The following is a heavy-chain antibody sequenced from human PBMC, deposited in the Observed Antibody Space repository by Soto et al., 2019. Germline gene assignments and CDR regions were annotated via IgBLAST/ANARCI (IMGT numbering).Heavy chain of an antibody. CDR3: AKDNGSGCDWLRVGDASDI. CDR2: ISYDGSNE. V-gene: IGHV3-30*18. CDR1: GFTFSSYG. D-gene: IGHD5-12*01. Sequence: QVQLVESGGGVVQPGRSLRLSCAASGFTFSSYGMHWVRQAPGKGLEWVAVISYDGSNEYYADSVKGRLTISRDNTKNTLYLQVNSLRGEDTAVYYCAKDNGSGCDWLRVGDASDIWGQGTMVTVSS. J-gene: IGHJ3*02.